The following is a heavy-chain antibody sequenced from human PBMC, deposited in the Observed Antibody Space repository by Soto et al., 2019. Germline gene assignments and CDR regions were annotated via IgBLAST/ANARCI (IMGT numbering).Heavy chain of an antibody. CDR3: AGMPYTSGLRFDP. J-gene: IGHJ5*02. D-gene: IGHD6-19*01. CDR1: GDSYSISTYS. CDR2: IYQSGVT. Sequence: SETLSLTYNMSGDSYSISTYSWSWIRQPPGKALQWIGFIYQSGVTSYNPSLASRVSISLDRSNNQCSLKLKSVTAADTAVYFCAGMPYTSGLRFDPWGPGTLVTVSS. V-gene: IGHV4-30-2*01.